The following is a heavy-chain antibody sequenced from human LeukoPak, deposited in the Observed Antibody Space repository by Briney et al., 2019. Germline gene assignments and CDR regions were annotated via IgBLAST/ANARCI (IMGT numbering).Heavy chain of an antibody. V-gene: IGHV1-8*01. CDR1: GYTFTSYD. Sequence: WASVKVSCKASGYTFTSYDINWVRQATGQGLEWMGWMNPNSGNTGYAQKFQGRVTMTRNTSISTAYMELSSLRSEDTAVYYCARGDPQSGDDAFDIWGQGTMVTVSS. CDR3: ARGDPQSGDDAFDI. D-gene: IGHD2-15*01. J-gene: IGHJ3*02. CDR2: MNPNSGNT.